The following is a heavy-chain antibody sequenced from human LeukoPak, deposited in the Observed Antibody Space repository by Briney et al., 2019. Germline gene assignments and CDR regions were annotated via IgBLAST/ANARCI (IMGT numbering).Heavy chain of an antibody. CDR1: GSTFSSYA. CDR3: SRHRGISTRDFEY. D-gene: IGHD3-16*01. CDR2: TSSRGGTI. Sequence: GGSLRLSCGLSGSTFSSYAVSWVRQAPGKGLEWLSVTSSRGGTIYYADSVKGRFTIARDKSNNTVYLQMNSLRADDTAVYYCSRHRGISTRDFEYWGQGTLVTVSS. J-gene: IGHJ4*02. V-gene: IGHV3-23*01.